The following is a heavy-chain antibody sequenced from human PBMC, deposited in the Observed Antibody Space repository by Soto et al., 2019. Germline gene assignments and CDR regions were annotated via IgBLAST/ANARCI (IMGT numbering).Heavy chain of an antibody. V-gene: IGHV3-30*03. CDR2: ILHDGSAE. CDR3: ARSRDGHSFYFYYGMDV. J-gene: IGHJ6*02. D-gene: IGHD2-2*01. Sequence: GGSLRLSCAASGFTFTSYDMHWVRQAPGKGLEWMALILHDGSAEYYADSVKGRFTISRDNSKSTLYLQMNSLRAEDTAVYYWARSRDGHSFYFYYGMDVWGQGTTVTVSS. CDR1: GFTFTSYD.